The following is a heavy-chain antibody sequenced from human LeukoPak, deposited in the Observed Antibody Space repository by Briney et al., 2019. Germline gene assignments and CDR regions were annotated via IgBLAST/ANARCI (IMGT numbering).Heavy chain of an antibody. CDR2: ISGSGGST. Sequence: GGSLRLSCAASGFTFSSYAMSWVRQAPGKGLEWVSAISGSGGSTYYADSVKGRFTISRDNSKNTLYLQMNSLRAEDTAVYYCAKDPGSYYYDSSGYYLEYFQHWGQGTLVTVSS. J-gene: IGHJ1*01. CDR1: GFTFSSYA. CDR3: AKDPGSYYYDSSGYYLEYFQH. V-gene: IGHV3-23*01. D-gene: IGHD3-22*01.